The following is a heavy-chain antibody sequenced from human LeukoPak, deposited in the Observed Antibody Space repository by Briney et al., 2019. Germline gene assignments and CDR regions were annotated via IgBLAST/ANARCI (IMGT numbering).Heavy chain of an antibody. CDR2: ISGSGGST. Sequence: GGSLRLSCAASGFTFSSYAMNWVRQAPGKGLEWVSAISGSGGSTYYADSVKGRFTISRDNSKSTLYLQMNSLRAEDTAVYYCAKGSEEDYYYYGMDVWGKGTTVTVSS. CDR3: AKGSEEDYYYYGMDV. V-gene: IGHV3-23*01. CDR1: GFTFSSYA. D-gene: IGHD6-25*01. J-gene: IGHJ6*04.